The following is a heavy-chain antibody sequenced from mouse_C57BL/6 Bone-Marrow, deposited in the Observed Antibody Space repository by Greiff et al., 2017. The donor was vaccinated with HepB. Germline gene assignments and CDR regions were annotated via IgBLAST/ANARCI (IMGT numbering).Heavy chain of an antibody. Sequence: EVQLQQSGAELVRPGASVKLSCTASGFNIKDDYMHWVKQRPEQGLEWIGWIDPENGDTESASKFQGKATITADTSSNTAYLQLSSLTSEDTAVYYCTTGYGSSYWYFDVWGTGTTVTVSA. CDR1: GFNIKDDY. V-gene: IGHV14-4*01. D-gene: IGHD1-1*01. J-gene: IGHJ1*03. CDR2: IDPENGDT. CDR3: TTGYGSSYWYFDV.